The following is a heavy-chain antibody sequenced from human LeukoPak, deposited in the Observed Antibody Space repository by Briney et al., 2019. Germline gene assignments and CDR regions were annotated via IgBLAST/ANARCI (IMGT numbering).Heavy chain of an antibody. J-gene: IGHJ4*02. Sequence: GESLKISCKGSGYSFTSYWISWVRQMPGKGLEWMGRIDPSDSYTNYSPSFQGHVTISADKSISTAYLQWSSLKASDTAMYYCARHVQMAANFDYWGQGTLDTVSS. V-gene: IGHV5-10-1*01. CDR3: ARHVQMAANFDY. CDR1: GYSFTSYW. D-gene: IGHD5-24*01. CDR2: IDPSDSYT.